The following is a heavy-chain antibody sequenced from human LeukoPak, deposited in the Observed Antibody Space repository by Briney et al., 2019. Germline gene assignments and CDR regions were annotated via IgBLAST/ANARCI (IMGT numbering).Heavy chain of an antibody. Sequence: PSETLSLTCAVYGGSFSGYYWSWIRQPPGKGLEWIGEINHGGSTNYNPSLKSRVTISVDTSKNQFSLKLSSVTAADTAVYYCARVPYCSSTSCYSYYYGMDVWGQGTTVTVSS. D-gene: IGHD2-2*01. J-gene: IGHJ6*02. CDR1: GGSFSGYY. CDR2: INHGGST. CDR3: ARVPYCSSTSCYSYYYGMDV. V-gene: IGHV4-34*01.